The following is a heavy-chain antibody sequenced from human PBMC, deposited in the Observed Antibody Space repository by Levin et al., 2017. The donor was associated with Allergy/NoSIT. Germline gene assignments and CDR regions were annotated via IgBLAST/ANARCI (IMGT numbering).Heavy chain of an antibody. V-gene: IGHV5-51*01. D-gene: IGHD3-9*01. CDR3: ASAHYHYDILTGYYPGEAFDI. Sequence: PGGSLRLSCKGSGYSFTSYWIGWVRQMPGKGLEWMGIIYPGDSDTRYSPSFQGQVTISADKSISTAYLQWSSLKASDTAMYYCASAHYHYDILTGYYPGEAFDIWGQGTMVTVSS. J-gene: IGHJ3*02. CDR1: GYSFTSYW. CDR2: IYPGDSDT.